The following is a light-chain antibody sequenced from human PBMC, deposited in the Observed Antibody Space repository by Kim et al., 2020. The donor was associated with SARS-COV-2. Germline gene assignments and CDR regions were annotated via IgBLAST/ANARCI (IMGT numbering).Light chain of an antibody. V-gene: IGLV1-40*01. CDR1: GSNLGAGFD. CDR3: QSYDTALSAVV. CDR2: HNA. Sequence: QRVPVSCTGSGSNLGAGFDVHWYQQLPGAAPKLLIYHNANRPSGVPDRFSGSKSGTAASLAITGLLAEDEADYYCQSYDTALSAVVFGGGTKLTVL. J-gene: IGLJ2*01.